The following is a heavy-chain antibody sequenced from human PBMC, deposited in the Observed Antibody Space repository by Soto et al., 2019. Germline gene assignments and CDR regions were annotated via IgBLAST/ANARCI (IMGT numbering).Heavy chain of an antibody. V-gene: IGHV3-49*03. CDR3: TGTYYDFWSGYWYVGDYMDV. D-gene: IGHD3-3*01. CDR2: IRSKAYGGTT. CDR1: GFTFGDYA. Sequence: GGSLRLSCTASGFTFGDYAMSWFRQAPGKGLEWVGFIRSKAYGGTTEYAASVKGRFTISRDDSKSIAYLQMNSLKTEDTAVYYCTGTYYDFWSGYWYVGDYMDVWGKGTTVTVSS. J-gene: IGHJ6*03.